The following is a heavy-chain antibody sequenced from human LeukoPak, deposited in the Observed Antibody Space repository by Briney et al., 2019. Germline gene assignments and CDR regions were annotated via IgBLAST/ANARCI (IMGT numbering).Heavy chain of an antibody. CDR2: ISAYNGNT. J-gene: IGHJ5*02. D-gene: IGHD2-8*01. V-gene: IGHV1-18*01. Sequence: ASVKVSCKASGYTFTSYGISWVRQDPGQGLEWMGWISAYNGNTKYAEKVQGRVTMTTDTSTNTAYMELRSLRSDDTAVYYCARMLVLTVYGIQENWFDPWGQGTLVTVSS. CDR1: GYTFTSYG. CDR3: ARMLVLTVYGIQENWFDP.